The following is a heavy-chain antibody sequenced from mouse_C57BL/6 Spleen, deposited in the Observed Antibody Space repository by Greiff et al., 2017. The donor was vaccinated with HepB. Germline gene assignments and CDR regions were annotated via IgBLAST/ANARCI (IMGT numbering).Heavy chain of an antibody. D-gene: IGHD2-5*01. CDR3: ASAYYSNTSYYAMDY. CDR2: IHPNSGST. V-gene: IGHV1-64*01. J-gene: IGHJ4*01. CDR1: GYTFTSYW. Sequence: QVQLKQPGAELVKPGASVKLSCKASGYTFTSYWMHWVKQRPGQGLEWIGMIHPNSGSTNYNEKFKSKATLTVDKSSSTAYMQLSSLTSEDSAVYYCASAYYSNTSYYAMDYWGQGTSVTVSS.